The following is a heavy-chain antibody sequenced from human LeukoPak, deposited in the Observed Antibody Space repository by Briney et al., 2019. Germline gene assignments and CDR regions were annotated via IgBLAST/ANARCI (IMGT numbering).Heavy chain of an antibody. CDR1: GYTFTSYG. D-gene: IGHD2-2*01. V-gene: IGHV1-18*01. Sequence: ASVKVSCKASGYTFTSYGISWVRQAPGQGLEWMGWISAYNGNTNYAQKLQGRVTMTTDTSTSTAYMELRSLRSDDTAVYYCARGLGYCSSTSCSDDWGQGTLVTVSS. CDR2: ISAYNGNT. CDR3: ARGLGYCSSTSCSDD. J-gene: IGHJ4*02.